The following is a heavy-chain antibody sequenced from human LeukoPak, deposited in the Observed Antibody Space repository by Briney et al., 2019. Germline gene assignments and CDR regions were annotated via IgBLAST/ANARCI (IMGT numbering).Heavy chain of an antibody. D-gene: IGHD1-26*01. V-gene: IGHV3-11*04. CDR3: ARSPQWELPDY. CDR1: GFTFSDYY. J-gene: IGHJ4*02. Sequence: GGSLRLSCAASGFTFSDYYMSWIRQAPGKGLEWIAYISSSGSSIQYAESVRGRFTISRDNVKTSLYLQMNSLRAEDTSVYYCARSPQWELPDYWGQGTLVTVSS. CDR2: ISSSGSSI.